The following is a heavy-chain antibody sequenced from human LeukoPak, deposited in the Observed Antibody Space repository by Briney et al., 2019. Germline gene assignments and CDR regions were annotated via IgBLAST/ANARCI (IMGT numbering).Heavy chain of an antibody. J-gene: IGHJ5*02. CDR3: ARDSGQVGPRWFDP. CDR1: GYTFTGYY. D-gene: IGHD1-26*01. CDR2: INPNSGGT. V-gene: IGHV1-2*02. Sequence: ASVKVSCKASGYTFTGYYMHWARQAPGQGLEWMGWINPNSGGTNYAQKFQGRVTMTRDTSISTAYMELSRLRSDDTAVYYCARDSGQVGPRWFDPWGQGTLVTVSS.